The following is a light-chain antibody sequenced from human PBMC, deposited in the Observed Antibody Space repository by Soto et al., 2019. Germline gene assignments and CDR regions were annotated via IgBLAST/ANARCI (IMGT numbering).Light chain of an antibody. Sequence: DIQMTQSPSTLSASIGDRVTISCLASQNISRWLAWYQQKPGTAPKLLIYHASNLRGGVPSRFSGGGSGTEFTLTISSLQPDDIATYSCQQYNSYSWTFGQGTKVDI. J-gene: IGKJ1*01. CDR2: HAS. CDR1: QNISRW. CDR3: QQYNSYSWT. V-gene: IGKV1-5*01.